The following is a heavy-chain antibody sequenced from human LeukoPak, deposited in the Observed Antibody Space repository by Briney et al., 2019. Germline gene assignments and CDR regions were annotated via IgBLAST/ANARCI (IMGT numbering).Heavy chain of an antibody. Sequence: PGGSLRLSCAASGFTFSSYSMNWVRQAPGKGLEWVSYISSSGSTIYYADSVKGRFTISRDNAKNPLYLQMNSLRAEDTAVYYCASHGDAYSSGWYRGAFDIWGQGTMVTVSS. CDR2: ISSSGSTI. CDR1: GFTFSSYS. V-gene: IGHV3-48*04. J-gene: IGHJ3*02. D-gene: IGHD6-19*01. CDR3: ASHGDAYSSGWYRGAFDI.